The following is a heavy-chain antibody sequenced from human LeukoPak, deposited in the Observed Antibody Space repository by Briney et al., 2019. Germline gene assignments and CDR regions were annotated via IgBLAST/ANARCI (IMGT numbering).Heavy chain of an antibody. CDR2: LYYTGST. V-gene: IGHV4-39*01. Sequence: SETLSLTCTVSGGSISSSSYLWGWIRQPPGKGLEWIGSLYYTGSTYNNAALKNRVTISGDTSKNQISLNLRSVTAADTAVYYCARQHERGSFVWEDSDSTLFPYTGNYFDYWGLGTLVTVSS. J-gene: IGHJ4*02. CDR1: GGSISSSSYL. CDR3: ARQHERGSFVWEDSDSTLFPYTGNYFDY. D-gene: IGHD3-22*01.